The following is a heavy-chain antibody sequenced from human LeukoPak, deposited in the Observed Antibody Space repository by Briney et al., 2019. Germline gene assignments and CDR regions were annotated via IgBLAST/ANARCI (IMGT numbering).Heavy chain of an antibody. V-gene: IGHV4-31*03. CDR2: IYYSGST. J-gene: IGHJ3*02. CDR1: GGSISSGGYY. CDR3: ASLTDIVVVPAAKGAFDI. D-gene: IGHD2-2*01. Sequence: PSETLSLTCTVSGGSISSGGYYWSWVRQHPGKGLEWIGYIYYSGSTYYNPSLKSRVTISVDTSKNQFSLKLSSVTAADTAVYYCASLTDIVVVPAAKGAFDIWGQGTMVTVSS.